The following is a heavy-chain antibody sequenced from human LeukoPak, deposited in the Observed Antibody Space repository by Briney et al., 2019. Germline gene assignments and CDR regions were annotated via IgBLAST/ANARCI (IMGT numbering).Heavy chain of an antibody. D-gene: IGHD1-14*01. CDR2: INPNSGGT. V-gene: IGHV1-2*02. J-gene: IGHJ4*02. Sequence: ASVKVSCKASGYTFTDYYLHWVRQAPGQGLEWMGWINPNSGGTNYAQTFQGRVTMTRDTSITTAYLELSRLRSDDTAVYYCARIGYNHYFDYWGQGTLVTVSS. CDR3: ARIGYNHYFDY. CDR1: GYTFTDYY.